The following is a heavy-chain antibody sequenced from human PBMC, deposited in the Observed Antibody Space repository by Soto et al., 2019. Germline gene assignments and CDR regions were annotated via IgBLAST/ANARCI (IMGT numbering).Heavy chain of an antibody. CDR3: ARVPFDRQVYYMDV. CDR2: INHSGST. V-gene: IGHV4-34*01. CDR1: GGSFSGYY. Sequence: PSETLSLTCAVYGGSFSGYYWSWIRQPPGKGLEWFGEINHSGSTNYNPSLKSRVTISVDTSKNQFSLKLSSVTAADTAVYYCARVPFDRQVYYMDVWGKGTTVTVSS. J-gene: IGHJ6*03.